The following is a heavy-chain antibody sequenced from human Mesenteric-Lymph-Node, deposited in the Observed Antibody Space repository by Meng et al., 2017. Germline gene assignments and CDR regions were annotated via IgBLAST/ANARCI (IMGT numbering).Heavy chain of an antibody. Sequence: GQLVESVGGLGQPGGSLRLSCAASGFTFSSYAMSWVRQAPGKGLEWVSAISGSGGSTYYADSVKGRFTISRDNSKNTLYLQMNSLRAEDTAVYYCANLLSYGTEDLDYWGQGTLVTVSS. CDR1: GFTFSSYA. CDR3: ANLLSYGTEDLDY. D-gene: IGHD5-18*01. V-gene: IGHV3-23*04. J-gene: IGHJ4*02. CDR2: ISGSGGST.